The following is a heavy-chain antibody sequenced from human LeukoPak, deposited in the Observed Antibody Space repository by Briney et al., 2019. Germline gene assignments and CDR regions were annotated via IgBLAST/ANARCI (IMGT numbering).Heavy chain of an antibody. CDR2: ISGSGTTI. CDR3: ARAGIYYDSSGLPYYYYYYYMDV. Sequence: PGGSLRLSCAASGFTFSDYYMSWIRQAPGKGLEWVSYISGSGTTIYYADSVKGRFTISRDNSKNTLYLQMNSLRAEDTAVYYCARAGIYYDSSGLPYYYYYYYMDVWGKGTTVTVSS. V-gene: IGHV3-11*04. CDR1: GFTFSDYY. D-gene: IGHD3-22*01. J-gene: IGHJ6*03.